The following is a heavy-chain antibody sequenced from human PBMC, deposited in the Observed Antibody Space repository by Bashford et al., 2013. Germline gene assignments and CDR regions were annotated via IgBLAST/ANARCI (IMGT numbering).Heavy chain of an antibody. J-gene: IGHJ6*02. CDR2: ISDSSRYI. Sequence: GSLRLSCAASGFTFSSCSMNWVRQAPGKGLEWVSTISDSSRYIYYADSVKGRFTISRDDAKNMVFLQMNSLRTEDTAVYYCAKDVSSAWRYYGVDVWGQGTTVTVSS. V-gene: IGHV3-21*01. D-gene: IGHD6-19*01. CDR1: GFTFSSCS. CDR3: AKDVSSAWRYYGVDV.